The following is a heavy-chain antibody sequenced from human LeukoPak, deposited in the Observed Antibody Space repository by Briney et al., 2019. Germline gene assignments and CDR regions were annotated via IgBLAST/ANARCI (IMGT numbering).Heavy chain of an antibody. D-gene: IGHD4-17*01. V-gene: IGHV3-33*08. Sequence: GGSLRLSCAASGLTFSGYDMHWVRQAPGKGPEWVAVIWYDGSNKYYADSVKGRFTISRDNSKNTLYLQMNSLRAEDTAVYYCARDDGDYVPRHYFDYWGQGTLVTVSS. J-gene: IGHJ4*02. CDR1: GLTFSGYD. CDR3: ARDDGDYVPRHYFDY. CDR2: IWYDGSNK.